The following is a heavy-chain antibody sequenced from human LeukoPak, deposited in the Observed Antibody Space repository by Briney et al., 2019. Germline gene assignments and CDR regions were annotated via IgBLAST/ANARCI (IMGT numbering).Heavy chain of an antibody. CDR1: GFTVSSNY. CDR3: AEVESSYCRI. CDR2: IYSGGST. D-gene: IGHD3-10*01. Sequence: GGSLRLSCAASGFTVSSNYMSWVRQAPGKGLEWVSVIYSGGSTYYADSVRGRFTISRDNSKNSMYLQMSSLRAEDTAIYYCAEVESSYCRIWGQGTLVTVSS. J-gene: IGHJ4*02. V-gene: IGHV3-53*01.